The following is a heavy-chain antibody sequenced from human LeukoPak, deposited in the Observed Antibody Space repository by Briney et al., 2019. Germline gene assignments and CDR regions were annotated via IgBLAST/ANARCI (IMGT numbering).Heavy chain of an antibody. J-gene: IGHJ4*02. V-gene: IGHV3-23*01. CDR3: AKGRAYSSTSCFDY. Sequence: GGSLRLSCAASGFILSISTMHWVRQAPGKGLEWVSGISDSAYYADSVKGRFTISRDNSRNTLYLQMDSLRAEDTAVYYCAKGRAYSSTSCFDYWGQGTLVTASS. D-gene: IGHD2-2*01. CDR2: ISDSA. CDR1: GFILSIST.